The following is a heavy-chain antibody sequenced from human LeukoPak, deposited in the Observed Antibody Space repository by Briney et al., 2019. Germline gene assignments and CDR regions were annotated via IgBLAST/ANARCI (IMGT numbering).Heavy chain of an antibody. CDR2: IDPNSGGT. J-gene: IGHJ4*01. Sequence: ASVKVSCKASVYTLTCYYMHWVRQAPGQGLAWMGGIDPNSGGTNYVQKFQGRVTMTRDTSISTSYMELSTLRSDDTVVYYCARRVYSYASSFDYWGHRTLVTASS. CDR3: ARRVYSYASSFDY. CDR1: VYTLTCYY. V-gene: IGHV1-2*05. D-gene: IGHD5-18*01.